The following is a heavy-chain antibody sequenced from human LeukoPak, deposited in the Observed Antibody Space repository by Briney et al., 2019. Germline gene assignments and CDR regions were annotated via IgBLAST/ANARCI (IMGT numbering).Heavy chain of an antibody. CDR2: INPNSGGT. Sequence: ASVKVSCKASGYTFTGYYMHWVRQAPGQGLEWMGWINPNSGGTNYAQKFQGRVTMTRDTPISTAYMELSRLRSDDTAVYYCARVGWFGELLPPWYYYGMDVWAKGPRSPSP. D-gene: IGHD3-10*01. V-gene: IGHV1-2*02. CDR3: ARVGWFGELLPPWYYYGMDV. CDR1: GYTFTGYY. J-gene: IGHJ6*02.